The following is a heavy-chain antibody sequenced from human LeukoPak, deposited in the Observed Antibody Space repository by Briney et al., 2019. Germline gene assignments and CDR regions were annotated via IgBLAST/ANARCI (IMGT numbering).Heavy chain of an antibody. Sequence: SETLSLTCTVSGGSISSSSYYWGWIRQPPGKGLEWIGSIYYSGSTYYNPSLKSRVTISVDTSKNQFSLKLSSVTAADTAVYYCVRHRYSGSYYYFDYWGQGTLVTVSS. J-gene: IGHJ4*02. CDR1: GGSISSSSYY. CDR3: VRHRYSGSYYYFDY. V-gene: IGHV4-39*01. D-gene: IGHD1-26*01. CDR2: IYYSGST.